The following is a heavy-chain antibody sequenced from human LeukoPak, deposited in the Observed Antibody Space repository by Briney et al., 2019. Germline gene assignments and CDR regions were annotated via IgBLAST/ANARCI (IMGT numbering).Heavy chain of an antibody. CDR1: GFTFSSYT. D-gene: IGHD6-19*01. V-gene: IGHV3-48*04. Sequence: PGGSLRLSCAASGFTFSSYTMSWVRQAPGKGLEWVSYISSSGSTIYYADSVKGRFTISRDNAKNSLYLQMNSLRAEDTAVYYCARDSSGWTNYFDYWGQGTLVTVSS. CDR3: ARDSSGWTNYFDY. CDR2: ISSSGSTI. J-gene: IGHJ4*02.